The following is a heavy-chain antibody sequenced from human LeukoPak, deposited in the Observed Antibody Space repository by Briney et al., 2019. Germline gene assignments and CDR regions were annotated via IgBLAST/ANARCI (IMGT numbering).Heavy chain of an antibody. CDR3: ARDGAVRSLDY. CDR2: ISSSSSTI. Sequence: GGSLRLSCAASGFTFSSYSMNWVRQAPGKGLEWVSYISSSSSTIYYADSVKGRFTISRDNAKNSLYLQMNSLRAEDTAVYYCARDGAVRSLDYWGQGTLVTVSS. V-gene: IGHV3-48*04. D-gene: IGHD3-3*01. CDR1: GFTFSSYS. J-gene: IGHJ4*02.